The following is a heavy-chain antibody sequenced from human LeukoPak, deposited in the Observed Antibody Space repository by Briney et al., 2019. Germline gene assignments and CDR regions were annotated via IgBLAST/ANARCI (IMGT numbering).Heavy chain of an antibody. Sequence: ASVKVFCKASGDTFIAYYMHWVRQAPGQGLEWMGWINPNTGGTNYAQKFQGRVTMTRDTSISTAYVELSWLRSDDTAVYYCARDDNFQFDSWGQGTLVTVSS. CDR1: GDTFIAYY. D-gene: IGHD1-1*01. CDR2: INPNTGGT. J-gene: IGHJ4*02. CDR3: ARDDNFQFDS. V-gene: IGHV1-2*02.